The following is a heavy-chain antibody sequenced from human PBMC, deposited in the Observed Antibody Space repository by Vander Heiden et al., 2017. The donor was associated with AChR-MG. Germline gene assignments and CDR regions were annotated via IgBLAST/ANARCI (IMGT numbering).Heavy chain of an antibody. J-gene: IGHJ4*02. CDR3: AKRKGEARN. Sequence: QLQLVQSGAEVNKPGASVKVSCKASGYTFTGYYMHWVRQAPGTGVGWMGWNKPNNGWTKLSQEVQGRVTMARETVIRPAYMGVGRAESDGTGVEYWAKRKGEARNWGQGTLVTVSS. CDR2: NKPNNGWT. CDR1: GYTFTGYY. D-gene: IGHD3-10*01. V-gene: IGHV1-2*02.